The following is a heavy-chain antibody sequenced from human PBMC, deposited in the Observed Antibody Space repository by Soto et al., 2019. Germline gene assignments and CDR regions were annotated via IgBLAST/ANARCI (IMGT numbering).Heavy chain of an antibody. V-gene: IGHV5-51*01. CDR3: ARHLPDCSSTSCRNYYYYGMDV. D-gene: IGHD2-2*01. J-gene: IGHJ6*02. CDR1: GYSFTSYW. CDR2: IYPGDSDT. Sequence: PGESLKISCKGSGYSFTSYWIGWVCQMPGKGLEWMGIIYPGDSDTRYSPSFQGQVTISADKSISTAYLQWSSLKASDTAMYYCARHLPDCSSTSCRNYYYYGMDVWGQGTTVTVSS.